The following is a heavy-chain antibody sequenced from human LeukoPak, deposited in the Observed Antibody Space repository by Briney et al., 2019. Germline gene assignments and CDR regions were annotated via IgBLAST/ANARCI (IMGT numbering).Heavy chain of an antibody. J-gene: IGHJ4*02. CDR1: GFTLSSYG. Sequence: PGGSLRLSCAASGFTLSSYGMHWVRQAPGRGLEWAAVIWYDGTKEYDADSVKGRFTISRDNSKNTLYLQMNSLTAEDTAVYYCARDYGDGYNLDYWGQGTLVTVSS. CDR3: ARDYGDGYNLDY. V-gene: IGHV3-33*01. D-gene: IGHD5-24*01. CDR2: IWYDGTKE.